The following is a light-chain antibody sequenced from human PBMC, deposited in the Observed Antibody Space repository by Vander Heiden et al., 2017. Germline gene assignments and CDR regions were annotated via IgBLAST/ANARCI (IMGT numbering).Light chain of an antibody. CDR2: SND. Sequence: QSVLPQPPSASGTPGQRVAISCSGSSSSIGSNTVNWYRQLPGAAPKLLRFSNDQRPSGVPDRFSGSKSGTSASLAISGLQSEDEADYYCASWDDSLNGYVFGTGTKVTVL. V-gene: IGLV1-44*01. CDR1: SSSIGSNT. CDR3: ASWDDSLNGYV. J-gene: IGLJ1*01.